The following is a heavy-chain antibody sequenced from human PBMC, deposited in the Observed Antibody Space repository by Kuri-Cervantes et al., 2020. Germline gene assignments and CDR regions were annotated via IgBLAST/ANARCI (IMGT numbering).Heavy chain of an antibody. V-gene: IGHV1-3*01. CDR1: GYTFTSYA. CDR3: AKRYCSRTSCYMSLDY. J-gene: IGHJ4*02. CDR2: INAGNGNT. D-gene: IGHD2-2*02. Sequence: ASVKVSCKASGYTFTSYAMHWVRQAPGQRLEWMGWINAGNGNTKYSQKFQGRVTITRDTSASTAYMELSSLRSEDTAVYYCAKRYCSRTSCYMSLDYWGQGTLVTVSS.